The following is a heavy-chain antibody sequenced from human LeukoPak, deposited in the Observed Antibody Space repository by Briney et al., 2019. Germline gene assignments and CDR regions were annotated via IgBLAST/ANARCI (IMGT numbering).Heavy chain of an antibody. D-gene: IGHD6-19*01. CDR2: ISAYNGNT. CDR1: GYTFTSYY. V-gene: IGHV1-18*04. J-gene: IGHJ4*02. CDR3: ARDAVGSGWYQFDY. Sequence: ASVKVSCKASGYTFTSYYMHWVRQAPGQGLEWMGWISAYNGNTNYAQKLQGRVTMTTDTSTSTAYMELRSLRSDDTAVYYCARDAVGSGWYQFDYWGQGTLVTVSS.